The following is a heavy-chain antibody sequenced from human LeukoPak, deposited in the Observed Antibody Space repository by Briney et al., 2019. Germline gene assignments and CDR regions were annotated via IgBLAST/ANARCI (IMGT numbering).Heavy chain of an antibody. CDR3: ARDPGDLDPIDY. Sequence: GGSLRLSCAASGFTFSSYWMSWVRQAPGKGLEWVANIKQDGSEKYYVVSVKGRLTISRDNAKNSLYLQMNSLRAEDTAVYYCARDPGDLDPIDYWGQGTLVTVSS. D-gene: IGHD2-21*02. J-gene: IGHJ4*02. V-gene: IGHV3-7*01. CDR1: GFTFSSYW. CDR2: IKQDGSEK.